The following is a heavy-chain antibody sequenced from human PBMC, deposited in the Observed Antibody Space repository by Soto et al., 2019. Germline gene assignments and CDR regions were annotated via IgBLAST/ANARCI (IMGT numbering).Heavy chain of an antibody. J-gene: IGHJ4*02. CDR1: GFTFSSYV. D-gene: IGHD2-15*01. Sequence: QVQLVESGGGVVQPGTSLRLSCAASGFTFSSYVMNWVRQAPGKGLEWVAVISYDGTNKYYSDSVKGRFTISRDNSKNTLDLQMNGLRAEDTAVYYCAKDWGRYCSGRTCYLFDYWGQGTLVTVSS. V-gene: IGHV3-30*18. CDR3: AKDWGRYCSGRTCYLFDY. CDR2: ISYDGTNK.